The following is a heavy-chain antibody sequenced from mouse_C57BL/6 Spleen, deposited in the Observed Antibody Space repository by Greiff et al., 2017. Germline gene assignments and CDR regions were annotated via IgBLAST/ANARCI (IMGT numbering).Heavy chain of an antibody. J-gene: IGHJ2*01. CDR1: GFNIKDDY. CDR3: TTGSSNYDFDY. V-gene: IGHV14-4*01. D-gene: IGHD2-5*01. CDR2: IDPENGDT. Sequence: EVQLQQSGAELVRPGASVKLSCTASGFNIKDDYMHWVKQRPEQGLEWIGWIDPENGDTEYASKFQGKATITADTSSNTAYLQLSSLTSEDTAVYYCTTGSSNYDFDYWGQGTTLTVSS.